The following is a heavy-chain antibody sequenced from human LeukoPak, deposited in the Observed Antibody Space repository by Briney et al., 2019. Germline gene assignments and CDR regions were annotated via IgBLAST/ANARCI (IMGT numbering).Heavy chain of an antibody. V-gene: IGHV3-21*01. CDR1: GFTFSGYT. Sequence: GGSLRLSCAASGFTFSGYTMNWVRQAPGKGLEWVSSIRSSSTYIYYADSVKGRFTISRDNAKNSLYLQMNSLRAEDTAVYYCASGTTIFNYFDYWGQGTLVTASS. J-gene: IGHJ4*02. D-gene: IGHD1-1*01. CDR3: ASGTTIFNYFDY. CDR2: IRSSSTYI.